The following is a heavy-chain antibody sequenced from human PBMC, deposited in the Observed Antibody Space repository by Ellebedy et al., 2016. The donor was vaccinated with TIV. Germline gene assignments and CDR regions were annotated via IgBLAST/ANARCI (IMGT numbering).Heavy chain of an antibody. CDR1: GGSISSYY. J-gene: IGHJ4*02. D-gene: IGHD6-19*01. CDR3: ARSSGWDRFDY. V-gene: IGHV4-59*01. Sequence: MPSETLSLTCTVSGGSISSYYWSWIRQPPGKGLEWIGYIYYSGSTNYNPSLKSRVTIAVETSKQQISLKLSSGTAADTAVYYCARSSGWDRFDYWGQGTLVTVSS. CDR2: IYYSGST.